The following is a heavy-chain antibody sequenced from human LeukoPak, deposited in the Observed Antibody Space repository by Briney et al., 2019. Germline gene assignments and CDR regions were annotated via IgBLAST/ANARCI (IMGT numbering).Heavy chain of an antibody. CDR2: ISGTGGST. J-gene: IGHJ4*02. V-gene: IGHV3-23*01. Sequence: PGGSLRLSCAASGFTFSNYAMRWVRQAPGKGLEWVSAISGTGGSTYYADSVKGRFTISRDNSKNTLYLQMNSLRAEDTAVYYCAKDPHNSSGYMSGYFDYWGQGTLVTVSS. CDR1: GFTFSNYA. CDR3: AKDPHNSSGYMSGYFDY. D-gene: IGHD3-22*01.